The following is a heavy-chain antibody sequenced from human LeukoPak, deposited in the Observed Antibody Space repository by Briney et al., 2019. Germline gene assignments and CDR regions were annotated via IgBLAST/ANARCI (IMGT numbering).Heavy chain of an antibody. D-gene: IGHD4-17*01. CDR1: GGTFSSYA. Sequence: SVKVSCKASGGTFSSYAISWVRQARGQGLEWMGGIIPIFGTANYAQKFQGRVTITTDESTSTAYMELSSLRSEDTAVYYCARVPPDYGEAFSDYWGQGTLVTVSS. J-gene: IGHJ4*02. CDR3: ARVPPDYGEAFSDY. CDR2: IIPIFGTA. V-gene: IGHV1-69*05.